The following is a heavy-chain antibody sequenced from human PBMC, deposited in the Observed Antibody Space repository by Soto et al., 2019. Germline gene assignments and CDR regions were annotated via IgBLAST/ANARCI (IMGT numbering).Heavy chain of an antibody. CDR3: AVEHDYGDYVAWFDP. CDR2: IYYSGST. J-gene: IGHJ5*02. D-gene: IGHD4-17*01. Sequence: SETLSLTCTVSGGSISSSSYYWGWIRQPPGKGLEWIGSIYYSGSTYYNPSLKSRVTISVDTSKNQFSLKLSSVTAADTAVYYCAVEHDYGDYVAWFDPWGQGTLVTVSS. V-gene: IGHV4-39*01. CDR1: GGSISSSSYY.